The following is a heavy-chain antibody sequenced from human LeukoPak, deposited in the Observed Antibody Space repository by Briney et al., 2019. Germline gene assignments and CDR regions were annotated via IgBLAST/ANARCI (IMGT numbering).Heavy chain of an antibody. J-gene: IGHJ4*02. CDR3: AKDGGSVVPADTFDY. CDR1: GFTFSSYA. Sequence: GGSLRLSCAASGFTFSSYAMSWVRQAPGKGLEWVSAISGSGGSTYYADSVEGRFTISRDNSKNTLYLQMNSLRAEDTAVYYCAKDGGSVVPADTFDYWGQGTLVTVSS. CDR2: ISGSGGST. D-gene: IGHD2-2*01. V-gene: IGHV3-23*01.